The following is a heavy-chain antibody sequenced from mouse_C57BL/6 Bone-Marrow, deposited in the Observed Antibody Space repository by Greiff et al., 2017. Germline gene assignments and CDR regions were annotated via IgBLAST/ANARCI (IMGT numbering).Heavy chain of an antibody. CDR2: ISNGGGST. Sequence: EVQLVESGGGLVQPGGSLKLSCAASGFTFSHYYMYWVRQTPEKRLEWVAYISNGGGSTYYPDTVKGRFTISRDNAKNTLYLQMSRLKSEDTAMYYCARHKRLDAMDYWGQGTSVTVSS. J-gene: IGHJ4*01. CDR3: ARHKRLDAMDY. CDR1: GFTFSHYY. V-gene: IGHV5-12*01.